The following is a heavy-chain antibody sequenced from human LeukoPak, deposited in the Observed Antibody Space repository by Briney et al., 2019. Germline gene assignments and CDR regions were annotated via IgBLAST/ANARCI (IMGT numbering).Heavy chain of an antibody. Sequence: ASVKVSCKASGYTFTSYAIHWVRQAPGQRLEWMGWISAGNGNTKYSQNFQGRVTFISNTSATTAFMELSSLRSEDTAVYYCARDLTGRLDYWGQGALVTVSS. J-gene: IGHJ4*02. CDR3: ARDLTGRLDY. CDR1: GYTFTSYA. CDR2: ISAGNGNT. V-gene: IGHV1-3*01. D-gene: IGHD7-27*01.